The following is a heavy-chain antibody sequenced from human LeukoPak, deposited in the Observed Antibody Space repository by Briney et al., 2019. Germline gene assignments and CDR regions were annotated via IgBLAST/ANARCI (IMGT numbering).Heavy chain of an antibody. V-gene: IGHV1-2*02. J-gene: IGHJ3*02. CDR1: GYTFTGYY. CDR3: ARDVSSAGGAFDI. CDR2: INPNSGGT. Sequence: ASVKVSCKASGYTFTGYYMHWVRQAPGQGLEWMGWINPNSGGTNYAQKFQGRVTMTRDTSISTAYMELSRLRSDDTAVYYCARDVSSAGGAFDIWGQGTMVTVSS. D-gene: IGHD6-25*01.